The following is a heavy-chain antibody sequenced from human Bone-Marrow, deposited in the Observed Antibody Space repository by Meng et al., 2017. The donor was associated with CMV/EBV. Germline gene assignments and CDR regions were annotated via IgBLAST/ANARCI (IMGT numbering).Heavy chain of an antibody. CDR1: GFTFSSYS. D-gene: IGHD3-10*01. V-gene: IGHV3-53*01. J-gene: IGHJ4*02. CDR2: IYSAGTT. CDR3: ARRLYGSGTLDY. Sequence: GESLKISCAASGFTFSSYSMSWVRQAPGKGLEWVSVIYSAGTTYYADSVKGRFTISRDNSKNTMYLQMNSLRAEDTAVYYCARRLYGSGTLDYWGQGTLVTVSS.